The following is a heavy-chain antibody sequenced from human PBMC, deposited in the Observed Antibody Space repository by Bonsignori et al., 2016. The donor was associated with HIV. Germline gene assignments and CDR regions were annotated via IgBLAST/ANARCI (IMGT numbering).Heavy chain of an antibody. J-gene: IGHJ3*02. CDR3: AIPAVIGHGAFDI. D-gene: IGHD2-2*01. CDR2: MNPNSGNT. Sequence: WVRQAPGQGLEWLGWMNPNSGNTGYAQKFQTFQGRVTMTRNISISTAYMELSRLRSADTAVYYCAIPAVIGHGAFDIWGQGTMVTVSS. V-gene: IGHV1-8*01.